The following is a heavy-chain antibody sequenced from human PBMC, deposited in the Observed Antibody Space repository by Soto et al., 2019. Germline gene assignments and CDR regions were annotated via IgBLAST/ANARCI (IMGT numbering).Heavy chain of an antibody. CDR1: GYTFTSYG. V-gene: IGHV1-18*01. CDR3: ARAPSGIQAYYYYYYGMDV. CDR2: ISAYNGNT. J-gene: IGHJ6*02. Sequence: ASVKVSCKASGYTFTSYGISWGRQAPGQRLEWMGWISAYNGNTNYAQKLQGRVTMTTDTSTSTAYMELRSLRSDDTAVYYCARAPSGIQAYYYYYYGMDVWGQGTTVTVSS. D-gene: IGHD5-18*01.